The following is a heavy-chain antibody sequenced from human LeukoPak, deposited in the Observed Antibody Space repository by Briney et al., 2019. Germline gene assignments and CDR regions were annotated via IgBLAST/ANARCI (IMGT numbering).Heavy chain of an antibody. D-gene: IGHD5-18*01. CDR2: TYYWSKWYN. J-gene: IGHJ4*02. CDR1: GDSVSSNSAT. Sequence: SQTLSLTCAISGDSVSSNSATWNWIRQSPSRGLEWLGRTYYWSKWYNDYAESVKSRITINPDTSKNQFSLQLNSVTPEDTAVYFCARDLAGDGGYSYGMVDYWGQGTLVTVSS. CDR3: ARDLAGDGGYSYGMVDY. V-gene: IGHV6-1*01.